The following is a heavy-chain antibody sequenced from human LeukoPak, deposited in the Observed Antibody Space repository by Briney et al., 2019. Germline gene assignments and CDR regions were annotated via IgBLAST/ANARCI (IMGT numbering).Heavy chain of an antibody. D-gene: IGHD2-8*01. CDR1: GFTFSSYS. CDR3: ARVYCTNGVCYHFDY. V-gene: IGHV3-21*01. Sequence: PGGSLRLSCAASGFTFSSYSMNWVRQAPGKGLEWVSSISSSSSYIYYADSVKGRFTISRDNAKNSLHLQMNSLRAEDTAVYYCARVYCTNGVCYHFDYWGQGTLVTVSS. CDR2: ISSSSSYI. J-gene: IGHJ4*02.